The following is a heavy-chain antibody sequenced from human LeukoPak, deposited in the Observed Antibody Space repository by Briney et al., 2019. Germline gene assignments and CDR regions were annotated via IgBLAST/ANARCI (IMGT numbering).Heavy chain of an antibody. D-gene: IGHD3-9*01. CDR3: TRDILTGYHKYFDY. V-gene: IGHV3-33*01. CDR1: GFSFGGYG. J-gene: IGHJ4*02. CDR2: IWYDASNK. Sequence: GGSLRLSCAASGFSFGGYGMHWVRQAPGKGLEWVAHIWYDASNKQYADSVKCRFTTPRDNSKNMLYLEMNNLRVEDTAVYYCTRDILTGYHKYFDYWGQGTLVTVSS.